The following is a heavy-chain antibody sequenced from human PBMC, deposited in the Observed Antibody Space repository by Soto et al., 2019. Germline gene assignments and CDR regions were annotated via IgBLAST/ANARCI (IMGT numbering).Heavy chain of an antibody. CDR2: ISSSSSTI. CDR3: ARVSYDSSGYYRSGAFDI. Sequence: PGGSLRLSCAASGFTFSSYSMNWVRQAPGKGLEWVSYISSSSSTIYYADSVKGRFTISRDNAKNSLYLQMNSLRDEDTAVYYCARVSYDSSGYYRSGAFDIWGQGTMVTVSS. D-gene: IGHD3-22*01. V-gene: IGHV3-48*02. CDR1: GFTFSSYS. J-gene: IGHJ3*02.